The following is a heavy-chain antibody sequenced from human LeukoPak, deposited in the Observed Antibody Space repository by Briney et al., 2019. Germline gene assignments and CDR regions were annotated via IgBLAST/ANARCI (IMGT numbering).Heavy chain of an antibody. CDR2: ISGSAGKI. CDR3: AGRVTGYSSGYVY. J-gene: IGHJ4*02. D-gene: IGHD5-18*01. Sequence: GGSLRLSCVASGFTFSNYAMSWVRQAPGKGLDWVSVISGSAGKIRYAGSVKGRFTISRDNSENTVYLQMNNLRAEDTAVYYCAGRVTGYSSGYVYWGQGTLVTVSS. V-gene: IGHV3-23*01. CDR1: GFTFSNYA.